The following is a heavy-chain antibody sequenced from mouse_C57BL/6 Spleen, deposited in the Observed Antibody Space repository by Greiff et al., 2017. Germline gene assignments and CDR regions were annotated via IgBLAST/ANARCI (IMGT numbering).Heavy chain of an antibody. V-gene: IGHV1-75*01. CDR1: GYTFTDYY. CDR2: IFPGSGST. CDR3: ARSEDYYDGSSYRFDY. J-gene: IGHJ2*01. D-gene: IGHD1-1*01. Sequence: QVQLKQSGPELVKPGASVKISCKASGYTFTDYYINWVKQRPGQGLEWIGWIFPGSGSTYYNEKFKGKATLTVDNSSSTPDMLISSLHSEDSAVYFCARSEDYYDGSSYRFDYWGQGTTLTVSS.